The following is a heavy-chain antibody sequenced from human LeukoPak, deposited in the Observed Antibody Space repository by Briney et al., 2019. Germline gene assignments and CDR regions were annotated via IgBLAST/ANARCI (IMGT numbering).Heavy chain of an antibody. J-gene: IGHJ4*02. CDR3: ARGKQVDY. Sequence: GGSLRLSCAASGFTFSEYAMHWVRPAPGKGLEWVANIKQDGSEKYYVDSVKGRFTISRDNAKNSLYLQMNSLRAEDTAVYYCARGKQVDYWGQGTLVTVSS. CDR2: IKQDGSEK. CDR1: GFTFSEYA. D-gene: IGHD6-13*01. V-gene: IGHV3-7*01.